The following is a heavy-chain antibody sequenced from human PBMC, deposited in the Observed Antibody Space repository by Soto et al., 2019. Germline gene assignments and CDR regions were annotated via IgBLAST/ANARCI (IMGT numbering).Heavy chain of an antibody. CDR1: GYTFTGYY. D-gene: IGHD3-22*01. CDR2: INPNSGGT. V-gene: IGHV1-2*04. CDR3: ARGPNYYDSSGYYYGRAFDI. Sequence: ASVKVSCKASGYTFTGYYMHWVQQAPGEGLEWMGWINPNSGGTNYAQKFQGWVTMTRDTSISTAYMELSRLRSDDTAVYYCARGPNYYDSSGYYYGRAFDIWGQGTMVTVSS. J-gene: IGHJ3*02.